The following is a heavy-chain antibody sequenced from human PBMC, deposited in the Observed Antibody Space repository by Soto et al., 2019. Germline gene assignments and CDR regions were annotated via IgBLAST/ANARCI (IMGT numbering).Heavy chain of an antibody. J-gene: IGHJ6*02. Sequence: SVKVSCKASGGTFSSYAISWARQAPGQGLEWMGGIIPIFGTANYAQKFQGRVTITADESTSTAYMELSSLRSEDTAVYYCARSVSFRYQLLKRGMDVWGQGTTVTVSS. CDR1: GGTFSSYA. CDR3: ARSVSFRYQLLKRGMDV. D-gene: IGHD2-2*01. CDR2: IIPIFGTA. V-gene: IGHV1-69*13.